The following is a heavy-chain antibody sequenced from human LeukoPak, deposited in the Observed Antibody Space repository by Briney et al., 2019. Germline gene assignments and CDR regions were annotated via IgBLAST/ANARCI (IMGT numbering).Heavy chain of an antibody. CDR3: ASAGNSRSYYQSLWDY. V-gene: IGHV4-34*01. D-gene: IGHD3-10*01. CDR1: GGAFSGYY. J-gene: IGHJ4*02. CDR2: INHSGST. Sequence: PSETLSLTCAVYGGAFSGYYWSWIRQPPGKGLEWIGEINHSGSTNYNPSLKSRVTISVDTSKNQFSLKLSSVTAADTAVYYCASAGNSRSYYQSLWDYWGQGTLVTVSS.